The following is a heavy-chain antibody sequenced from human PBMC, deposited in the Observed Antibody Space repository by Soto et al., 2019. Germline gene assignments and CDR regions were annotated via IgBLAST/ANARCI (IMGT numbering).Heavy chain of an antibody. J-gene: IGHJ4*02. D-gene: IGHD6-19*01. CDR1: AGSLSNYY. Sequence: SETLSLTCSVSAGSLSNYYWTWIRQSPGMGLEWIGEIYHTGSTKYNPSLKSRVAISVDMSKNQFSLTLSSVTPADTAVYYCARGGRGSGLYFLYYFDLWGQGTLVTVYS. CDR2: IYHTGST. CDR3: ARGGRGSGLYFLYYFDL. V-gene: IGHV4-59*01.